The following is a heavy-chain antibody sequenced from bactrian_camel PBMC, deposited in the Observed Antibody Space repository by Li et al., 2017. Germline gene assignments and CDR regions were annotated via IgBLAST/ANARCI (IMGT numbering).Heavy chain of an antibody. CDR3: AADRRVGSYLLRIPNEWSN. Sequence: HVQLVESGGGSVQAGGSLTLSCTAPGFTSNGCSMGWFRRPSGREREGVAGLYTGGDRAYYVDSAKGRFTISQDNDNNTLYLQMNSLKPEDTATYYCAADRRVGSYLLRIPNEWSNWGQGTQVTVS. V-gene: IGHV3S63*01. CDR2: LYTGGDRA. J-gene: IGHJ4*01. D-gene: IGHD1*01. CDR1: GFTSNGCS.